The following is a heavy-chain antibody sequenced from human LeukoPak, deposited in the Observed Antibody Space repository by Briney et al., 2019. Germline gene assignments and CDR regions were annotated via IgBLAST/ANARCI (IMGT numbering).Heavy chain of an antibody. Sequence: GGSLRLSCAASGFTFSSYSMSWVRQAPGKGLEWVSSITTSSTYISYADSVKGRFTISRDNAKNSLYLQMNSLRAEDTAVYYCARGKYSSGWFDYWSQGTLVTVSS. CDR2: ITTSSTYI. J-gene: IGHJ4*02. CDR3: ARGKYSSGWFDY. CDR1: GFTFSSYS. V-gene: IGHV3-21*01. D-gene: IGHD6-19*01.